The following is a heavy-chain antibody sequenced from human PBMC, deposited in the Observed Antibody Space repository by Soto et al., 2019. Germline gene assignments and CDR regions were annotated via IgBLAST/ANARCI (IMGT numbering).Heavy chain of an antibody. CDR3: ARDRKWIQLDYYYGMDV. J-gene: IGHJ6*02. Sequence: QVQLQESGPGLVKPSGTLSLTCAVSGGSISSSNWWSWVRQPPGKGLEWMGEIYHSGSTNYNPSLKRRVTISVDKSKNQFSLKLSSVTAADTAVYYCARDRKWIQLDYYYGMDVWGQGTTVTVSS. V-gene: IGHV4-4*02. CDR1: GGSISSSNW. D-gene: IGHD1-1*01. CDR2: IYHSGST.